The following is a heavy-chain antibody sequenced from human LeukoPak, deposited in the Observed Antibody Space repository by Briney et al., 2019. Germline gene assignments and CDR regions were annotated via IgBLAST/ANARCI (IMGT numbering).Heavy chain of an antibody. CDR2: ISYDGSNK. CDR1: GFTFSSYA. J-gene: IGHJ4*02. D-gene: IGHD5-18*01. CDR3: ARDRIQLWPRYYFDY. Sequence: PGGSLRLSCAASGFTFSSYAMHWARQAPGKGLEWVAVISYDGSNKYYADSVKGRFTISRDNSKNTLYLQMNSLRAEDTAVYYCARDRIQLWPRYYFDYWGQGTLVTVSS. V-gene: IGHV3-30-3*01.